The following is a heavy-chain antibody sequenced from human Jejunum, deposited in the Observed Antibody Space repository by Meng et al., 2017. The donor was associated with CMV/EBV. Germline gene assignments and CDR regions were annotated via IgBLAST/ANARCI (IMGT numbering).Heavy chain of an antibody. J-gene: IGHJ4*02. V-gene: IGHV4-39*07. Sequence: TVSVASISKDGAFWGWVRQPPGKGLEWIGASFSSGSTGYDPSLEGRVIISVDTSKNQFSLILTSVTAADTAVYYCARRERGTMLDYWGQGTVVTVSS. CDR3: ARRERGTMLDY. D-gene: IGHD5-24*01. CDR2: SFSSGST. CDR1: VASISKDGAF.